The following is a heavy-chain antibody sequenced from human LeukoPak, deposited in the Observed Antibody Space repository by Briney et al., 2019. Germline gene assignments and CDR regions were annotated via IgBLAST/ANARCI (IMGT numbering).Heavy chain of an antibody. J-gene: IGHJ4*02. D-gene: IGHD1-26*01. V-gene: IGHV4-39*01. CDR2: IYYSGSV. Sequence: SETLSLTCTVSGDITHYWGWVRQPPGKGLEYIGSIYYSGSVYYNPSLRSRVTISLDTATKQLSLKLTSVTAADTAVYYCAKHNGGGIVSYVAPGPPDYFDHWGQGALVTISS. CDR1: GDITHY. CDR3: AKHNGGGIVSYVAPGPPDYFDH.